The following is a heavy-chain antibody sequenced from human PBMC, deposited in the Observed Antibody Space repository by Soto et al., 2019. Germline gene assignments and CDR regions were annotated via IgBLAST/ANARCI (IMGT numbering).Heavy chain of an antibody. J-gene: IGHJ6*02. CDR3: ARDLYSSGWSGYYYYYGMDV. Sequence: ASVKVSCKASGYTFTSYYMHWVRQAPGQGLEWMGIINPSGGSTSYAQKFQGRVTMTRDTSTSTVYMELSSLRSEDTAVYYCARDLYSSGWSGYYYYYGMDVWGQGTTVTVSS. CDR2: INPSGGST. D-gene: IGHD6-19*01. CDR1: GYTFTSYY. V-gene: IGHV1-46*03.